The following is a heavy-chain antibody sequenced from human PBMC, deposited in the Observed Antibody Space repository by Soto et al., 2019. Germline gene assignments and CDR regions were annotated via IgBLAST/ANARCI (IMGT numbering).Heavy chain of an antibody. CDR1: GGSISSGGYY. CDR2: IYYSGST. J-gene: IGHJ3*02. Sequence: SETLSLTYTVSGGSISSGGYYWSWIRQHPGKGLEWIGYIYYSGSTYYNPSLKSRVTISVDTSKNQFSLKLSSVTAADTAVYYCARVLGSYGSGSSDDAFDIWGQGTMVTVSS. V-gene: IGHV4-31*03. CDR3: ARVLGSYGSGSSDDAFDI. D-gene: IGHD3-10*01.